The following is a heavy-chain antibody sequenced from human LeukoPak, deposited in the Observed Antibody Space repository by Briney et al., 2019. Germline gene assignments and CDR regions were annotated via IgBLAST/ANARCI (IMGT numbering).Heavy chain of an antibody. CDR1: GDSISSGHW. CDR2: IYHSGST. CDR3: AGKLAATGTGWFDP. V-gene: IGHV4-4*02. Sequence: SETLSLTCAVSGDSISSGHWWSWVRQPPGKGLEWIGEIYHSGSTNYNPSLKSRVTISVDKSKNQFSLKLSSATAADTAVYYCAGKLAATGTGWFDPWGQGTLVTVSS. J-gene: IGHJ5*02. D-gene: IGHD6-13*01.